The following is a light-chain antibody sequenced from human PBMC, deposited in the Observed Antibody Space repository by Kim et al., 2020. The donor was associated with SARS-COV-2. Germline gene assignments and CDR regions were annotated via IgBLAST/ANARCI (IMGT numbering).Light chain of an antibody. J-gene: IGKJ1*01. CDR1: QSVSSSF. V-gene: IGKV3-20*01. Sequence: EIVLTQSPGTLSLSPGGRATLSCRASQSVSSSFLAWYQQKVGQAPRLLIYGAFSRATGIPDRFSGSVSGTDFTLTISRLEPEDFAVYYCHQYGSSPRTFGQGTKVDIK. CDR2: GAF. CDR3: HQYGSSPRT.